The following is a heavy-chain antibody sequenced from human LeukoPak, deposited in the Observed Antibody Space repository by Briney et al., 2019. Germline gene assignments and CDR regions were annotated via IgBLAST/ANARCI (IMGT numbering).Heavy chain of an antibody. D-gene: IGHD3-10*01. V-gene: IGHV1-2*02. CDR1: GYTFTGYY. CDR2: INPNGVVT. J-gene: IGHJ5*02. Sequence: ASVKVSCKASGYTFTGYYMHWVRQAPGQGLGWMGWINPNGVVTNYAQKFQGRVTMPRDTPISTAYMELSRLRSDDTAVYYCARAPNYYGSPFDPWGQGTLVTVSS. CDR3: ARAPNYYGSPFDP.